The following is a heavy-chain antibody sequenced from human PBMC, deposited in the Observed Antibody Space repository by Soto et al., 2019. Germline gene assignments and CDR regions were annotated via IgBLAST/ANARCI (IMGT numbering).Heavy chain of an antibody. V-gene: IGHV4-34*01. CDR1: GGSFSGYY. D-gene: IGHD3-22*01. Sequence: PSETLSLTCAVYGGSFSGYYWSWIRQPPGKGLDWIGEINHSGSTNYNPSLKSRVTISVDTSKNQFSLKLSSVTAADTAVYYCARASYYYDSSGYLLSDAFDIWGQGTMVTVSS. CDR3: ARASYYYDSSGYLLSDAFDI. CDR2: INHSGST. J-gene: IGHJ3*02.